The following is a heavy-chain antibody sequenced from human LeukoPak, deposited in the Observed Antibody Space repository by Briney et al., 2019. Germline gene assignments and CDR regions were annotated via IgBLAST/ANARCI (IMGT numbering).Heavy chain of an antibody. CDR1: GGSISSSSYY. J-gene: IGHJ4*02. CDR2: IYYSGST. Sequence: PSQTLSLTCTVSGGSISSSSYYWGWIRQPPGKGLEWIGSIYYSGSTYYNPSLKSRVTISVDTSKNQFSLKLSSVTAADTAVYYCARQRLTIFGVVITHFDYWGQGTLVTVSS. CDR3: ARQRLTIFGVVITHFDY. D-gene: IGHD3-3*01. V-gene: IGHV4-39*01.